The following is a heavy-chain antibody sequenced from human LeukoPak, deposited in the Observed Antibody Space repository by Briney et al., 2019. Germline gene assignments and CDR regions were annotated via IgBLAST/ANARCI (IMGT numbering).Heavy chain of an antibody. CDR3: ARHGNTVTGNWFDP. CDR1: GGSISSSSYY. V-gene: IGHV4-39*01. D-gene: IGHD4-17*01. CDR2: IYYSGST. Sequence: SETLSLTCTVSGGSISSSSYYWGWIRQPPGKGLEWIGSIYYSGSTYYNPSLKSRVTISVDTSKNQFSLKLSSVTAADTAVYYCARHGNTVTGNWFDPWGQGTLATVSS. J-gene: IGHJ5*02.